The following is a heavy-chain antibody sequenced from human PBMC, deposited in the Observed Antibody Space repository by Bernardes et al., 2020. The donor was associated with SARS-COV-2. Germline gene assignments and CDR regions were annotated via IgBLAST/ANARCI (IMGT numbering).Heavy chain of an antibody. V-gene: IGHV3-74*01. CDR3: AKDRPLYYFDY. CDR2: INSGGGTT. Sequence: GGSLRLSCEASGFTFGDHWMHWVRQVPGKGLVWVARINSGGGTTNYADSVKGRFTISRDNAKNTLYLHMNSLRAEDTATYYCAKDRPLYYFDYWGQGTLVTVSS. CDR1: GFTFGDHW. J-gene: IGHJ4*02.